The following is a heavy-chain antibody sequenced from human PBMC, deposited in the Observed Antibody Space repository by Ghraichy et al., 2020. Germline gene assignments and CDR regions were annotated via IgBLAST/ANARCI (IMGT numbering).Heavy chain of an antibody. CDR1: GASISSTNW. CDR2: MHHRGST. J-gene: IGHJ5*02. D-gene: IGHD2-2*01. CDR3: ATAREGCSRNRCYFDP. V-gene: IGHV4-4*02. Sequence: SETLSLTCAVSGASISSTNWWNWVRQPPGKVLEWIGEMHHRGSTNYNPSLRSRVTISVDKSTNQFSLTLTFVTAADTAVYSCATAREGCSRNRCYFDPWGQGTLVTVSS.